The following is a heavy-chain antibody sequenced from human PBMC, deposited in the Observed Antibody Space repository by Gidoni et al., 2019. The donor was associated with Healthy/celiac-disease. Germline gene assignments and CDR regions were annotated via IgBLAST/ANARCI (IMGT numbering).Heavy chain of an antibody. V-gene: IGHV1-69*01. Sequence: EVKKPGSSVKVSCKASGGTFSSYAISWVRQAPGQGLEWMGGIIPIFGTANYAHKFQGRVTITADESTSTAYMELSSLRSEDTAVYYCARDGVAYCSGGSCYPTNYYYYYMDVWGKGTTVTVSS. CDR2: IIPIFGTA. CDR1: GGTFSSYA. J-gene: IGHJ6*03. D-gene: IGHD2-15*01. CDR3: ARDGVAYCSGGSCYPTNYYYYYMDV.